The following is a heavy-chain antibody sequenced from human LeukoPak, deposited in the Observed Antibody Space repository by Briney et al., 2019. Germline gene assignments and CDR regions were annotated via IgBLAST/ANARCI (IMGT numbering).Heavy chain of an antibody. J-gene: IGHJ4*02. Sequence: GGSLRLSCAASGFTFSNNEMNWVRQAPGRGLEWVSYISRGGGTIYYADSVKGRFTLSRDNVQNSLYLQMNSLRAEDTAVYYCASSTGYSYGYFDYWGQGTLVTVSS. CDR2: ISRGGGTI. CDR1: GFTFSNNE. V-gene: IGHV3-48*03. CDR3: ASSTGYSYGYFDY. D-gene: IGHD5-18*01.